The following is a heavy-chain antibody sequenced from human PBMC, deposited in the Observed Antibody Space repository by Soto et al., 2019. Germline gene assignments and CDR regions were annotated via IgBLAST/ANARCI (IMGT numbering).Heavy chain of an antibody. CDR3: ARKGLLWFGERYYGMDV. D-gene: IGHD3-10*01. V-gene: IGHV4-34*01. Sequence: PQQTFPDSYGGSAGRLRGNDQSGFSLPPGKGLEWIGEINHSGSTNYNPSLKSRVTISVDTSKNQFSLKLSSVTAADTAVYYCARKGLLWFGERYYGMDVWGQGTTVT. J-gene: IGHJ6*02. CDR2: INHSGST. CDR1: AGRLRGND.